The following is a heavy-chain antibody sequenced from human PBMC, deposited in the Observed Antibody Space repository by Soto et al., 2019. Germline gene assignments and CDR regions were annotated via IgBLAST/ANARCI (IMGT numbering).Heavy chain of an antibody. Sequence: ASVKVSCKASGYTFTSYYMHWVRQAPGQGLEWMGIINPSGGSTSYAQKFQGRVTMTRDTSTSTVYMELSSLRSEDTAVYYCARDLLTYYYDSSGYLGSSFDYWGQGTLVTVSS. D-gene: IGHD3-22*01. CDR2: INPSGGST. V-gene: IGHV1-46*01. J-gene: IGHJ4*02. CDR1: GYTFTSYY. CDR3: ARDLLTYYYDSSGYLGSSFDY.